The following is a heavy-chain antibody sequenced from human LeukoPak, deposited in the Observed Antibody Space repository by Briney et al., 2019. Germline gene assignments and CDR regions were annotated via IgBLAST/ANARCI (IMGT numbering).Heavy chain of an antibody. Sequence: PSETLSLTCSVSGGSISSLYWSWIRQPPGKGLEWIGYIYYTGSTNYNPSLRGRVTMFVDMSKNQFSLRLSSVTAADAAVYYCARHRAYSSPSPFDYWGQGTLVTVSS. CDR1: GGSISSLY. CDR3: ARHRAYSSPSPFDY. J-gene: IGHJ4*02. CDR2: IYYTGST. D-gene: IGHD6-6*01. V-gene: IGHV4-59*08.